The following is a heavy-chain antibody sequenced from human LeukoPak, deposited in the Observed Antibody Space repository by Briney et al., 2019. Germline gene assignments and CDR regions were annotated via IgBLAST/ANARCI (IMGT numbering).Heavy chain of an antibody. J-gene: IGHJ3*02. CDR1: GYTFTSYS. CDR3: ARDCSSTSCYYAFDI. CDR2: ISAYNGNT. V-gene: IGHV1-18*01. Sequence: ASVKVSCKACGYTFTSYSISWVRQAPGQGLEWMEWISAYNGNTNYAQKLQGRVTMTTDTSTSTAYMELRSLRSDDTAVYYCARDCSSTSCYYAFDIWGQGTMVTVSS. D-gene: IGHD2-2*01.